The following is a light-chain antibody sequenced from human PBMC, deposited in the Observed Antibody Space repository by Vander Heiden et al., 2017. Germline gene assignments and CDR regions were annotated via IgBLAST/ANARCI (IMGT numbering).Light chain of an antibody. CDR2: DNS. Sequence: QSVLTQPPSVSGAPGQRVTISCTGSSSNIGAGYDVHWYQQLPGTAPKLLIYDNSNRPSGVPDRFSGSKSGTSISLAITGLQAEDEADYYCQSYDSSLTGWVFGGGTKLTVL. V-gene: IGLV1-40*01. J-gene: IGLJ3*02. CDR1: SSNIGAGYD. CDR3: QSYDSSLTGWV.